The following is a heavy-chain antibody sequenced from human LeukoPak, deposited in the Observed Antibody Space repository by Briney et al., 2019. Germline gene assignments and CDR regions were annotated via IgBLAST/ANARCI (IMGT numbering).Heavy chain of an antibody. Sequence: SQTLSLTCTVSGGSISSGSYYWRWIRQPAGKGLEWIGRIYTSGSTNYNPSLKSRVTVSVDTSKNQFSLKLSSVTAADTAVYYCARVRGAYYYYYMDVWGKGTTVTVSS. J-gene: IGHJ6*03. D-gene: IGHD3-10*01. CDR1: GGSISSGSYY. V-gene: IGHV4-61*02. CDR2: IYTSGST. CDR3: ARVRGAYYYYYMDV.